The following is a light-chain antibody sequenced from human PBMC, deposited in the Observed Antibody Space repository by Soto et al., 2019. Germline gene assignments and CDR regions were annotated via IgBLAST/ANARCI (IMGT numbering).Light chain of an antibody. J-gene: IGKJ5*01. CDR1: QSLLHITGETF. V-gene: IGKV2D-29*02. Sequence: DVVMTQTPLSLSVNPGQPASISCKSSQSLLHITGETFLFWYLQKPGQSPQLLIYEVSTRVSGVPDRFSGSGSGTDFTLEISRVETGEVGIYYCMQSTQLPPTFGQGTRREIK. CDR2: EVS. CDR3: MQSTQLPPT.